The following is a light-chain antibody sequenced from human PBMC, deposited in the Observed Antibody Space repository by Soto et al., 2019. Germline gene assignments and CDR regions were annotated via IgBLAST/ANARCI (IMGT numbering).Light chain of an antibody. CDR2: NKN. V-gene: IGLV1-44*01. CDR3: ATWDDSLNGYV. J-gene: IGLJ1*01. Sequence: SVLTQPPSAPGTPGQRVTISCSGGSSNIGSNAVNWYQQLPGTAPELLIYNKNQRPSGVPDRFSGSQSGTSASLAISGLQSGDEAEYYCATWDDSLNGYVFGSGTKVTVL. CDR1: SSNIGSNA.